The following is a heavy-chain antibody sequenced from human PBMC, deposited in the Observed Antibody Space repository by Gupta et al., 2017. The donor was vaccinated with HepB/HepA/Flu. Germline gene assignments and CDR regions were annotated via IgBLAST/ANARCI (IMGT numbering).Heavy chain of an antibody. CDR3: ARAPPNIAPNWFDS. CDR2: IYSAGTT. Sequence: QLQESGPGLVKPSGTLSLTCSVSGDSINDGSSFCGWTRQSPGKGLEYIGSIYSAGTTYYNPSLHSRVTISLDTTKNDFSLKLTSVTAADTAVYYCARAPPNIAPNWFDSWGPGTLVTVSS. D-gene: IGHD6-13*01. CDR1: GDSINDGSSF. J-gene: IGHJ5*01. V-gene: IGHV4-39*02.